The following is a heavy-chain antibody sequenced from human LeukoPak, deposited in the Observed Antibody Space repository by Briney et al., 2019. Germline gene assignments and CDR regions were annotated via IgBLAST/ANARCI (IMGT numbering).Heavy chain of an antibody. CDR1: GFTFIDYA. CDR3: AKDIRAVGTSVFEY. D-gene: IGHD3-10*01. CDR2: ISNSGYT. J-gene: IGHJ4*02. Sequence: GSLRLSCATSGFTFIDYAMSWVRQAPGKGLEWVSSISNSGYTYYAVCVKGRFTVSRDSSNNTVYLQMNSLRAEDTAMYYCAKDIRAVGTSVFEYWGQGTLVSVSS. V-gene: IGHV3-23*01.